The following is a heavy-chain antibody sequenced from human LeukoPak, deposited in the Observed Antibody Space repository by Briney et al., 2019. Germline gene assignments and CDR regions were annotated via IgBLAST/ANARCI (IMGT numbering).Heavy chain of an antibody. CDR3: ARDGYSHPHGY. CDR2: IKQDGSEK. D-gene: IGHD5-18*01. V-gene: IGHV3-7*05. CDR1: GFTFSSYW. J-gene: IGHJ4*02. Sequence: GGSLRLSCAASGFTFSSYWMSWARQAPGKGLEWVANIKQDGSEKYYVDSVEGRFTISRDNGKNSLYLQMNSLRAEDTAVYYCARDGYSHPHGYWGQGTLVTVSS.